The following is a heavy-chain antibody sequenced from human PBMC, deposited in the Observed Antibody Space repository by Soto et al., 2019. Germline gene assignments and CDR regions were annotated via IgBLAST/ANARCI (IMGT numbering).Heavy chain of an antibody. CDR3: ARDHKGGYYFYGMDV. CDR2: ISSSGSTI. CDR1: GYTFSSYE. J-gene: IGHJ6*02. V-gene: IGHV3-48*03. Sequence: GGSLRLSCAASGYTFSSYEMNWVRQAPGKGLEWVSYISSSGSTIYYADSVKGRFTISRDNAKNSLYLQMNSLRAEDTAVYYCARDHKGGYYFYGMDVWGQVTTVTVSS.